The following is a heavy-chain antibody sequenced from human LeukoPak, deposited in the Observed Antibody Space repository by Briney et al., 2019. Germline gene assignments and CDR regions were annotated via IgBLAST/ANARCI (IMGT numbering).Heavy chain of an antibody. Sequence: GGSLRLSCAASVFTFSSYSMNWVRQAPGKGLEWVSSISSSSSYIYYADSVKGRFTISRDNAKNSLYLQMNSLRAADTAVYYCARAYARWENYMDVWGKGTTVTVSS. CDR3: ARAYARWENYMDV. CDR2: ISSSSSYI. V-gene: IGHV3-21*01. CDR1: VFTFSSYS. J-gene: IGHJ6*03. D-gene: IGHD1-26*01.